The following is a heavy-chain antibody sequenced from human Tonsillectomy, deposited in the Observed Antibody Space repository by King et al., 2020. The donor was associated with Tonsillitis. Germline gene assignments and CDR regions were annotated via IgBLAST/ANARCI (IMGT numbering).Heavy chain of an antibody. J-gene: IGHJ4*02. Sequence: VQLVESGGGLVQPGGSLRLSCAASGFTFSSYAMSWVRQAPGKGLEWVSGISGSGGSTYYADSVKGRVTISRDNSKNTLNLQMNSLRAEDTAVYYCAKAASNYDILTGYYYFDYWGQGTLVTVSS. CDR2: ISGSGGST. CDR1: GFTFSSYA. V-gene: IGHV3-23*04. CDR3: AKAASNYDILTGYYYFDY. D-gene: IGHD3-9*01.